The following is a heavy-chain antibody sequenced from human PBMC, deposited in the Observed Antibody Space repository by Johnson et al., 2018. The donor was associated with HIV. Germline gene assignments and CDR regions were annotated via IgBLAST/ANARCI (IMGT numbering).Heavy chain of an antibody. V-gene: IGHV3-20*04. J-gene: IGHJ3*02. CDR2: INWNGGST. Sequence: VQLVESGGGVVQPGGSLRLSCSASRFTFDDYGMSWVRQAPGKGLEWVSGINWNGGSTGYADSVTGRFTISRDNSKNTLYLQMNSLRAEDTAVYYCAAAEYDAFDIWGQGTMVTVSS. CDR1: RFTFDDYG. D-gene: IGHD6-6*01. CDR3: AAAEYDAFDI.